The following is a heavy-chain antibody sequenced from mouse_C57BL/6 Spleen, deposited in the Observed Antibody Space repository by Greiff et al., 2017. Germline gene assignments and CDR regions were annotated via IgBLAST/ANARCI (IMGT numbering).Heavy chain of an antibody. J-gene: IGHJ4*01. Sequence: VKLLESGPELVKPGASVKISCKASGYAFSSSWMNWVKQRPGKGLEWIGRIYPGDGDTNYNGKFKGKATLTADKSSSTAYMQLSSLTSDDSAVYFCARRLDYWGQGTSVTVSS. V-gene: IGHV1-82*01. CDR2: IYPGDGDT. CDR1: GYAFSSSW. CDR3: ARRLDY.